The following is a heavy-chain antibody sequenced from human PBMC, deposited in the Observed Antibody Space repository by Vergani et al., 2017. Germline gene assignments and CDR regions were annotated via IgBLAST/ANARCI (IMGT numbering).Heavy chain of an antibody. CDR3: ARVNTETNGHLYYYYYMDV. J-gene: IGHJ6*03. V-gene: IGHV4-34*01. CDR2: IERTGRP. D-gene: IGHD4-11*01. Sequence: QVQLQQWGGGLLKTSETLSVTCVVNGGSSTRYHWTWIRQSPGEGLEWVADIERTGRPDYNPSLKWRLTMSVEKSRNRLSLTLNSVTGTDTAIYFCARVNTETNGHLYYYYYMDVWGQGTAVTVS. CDR1: GGSSTRYH.